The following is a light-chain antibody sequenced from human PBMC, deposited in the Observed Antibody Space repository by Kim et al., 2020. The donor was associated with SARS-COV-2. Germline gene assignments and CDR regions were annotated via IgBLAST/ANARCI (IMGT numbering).Light chain of an antibody. J-gene: IGKJ1*01. Sequence: EIVLTQSPATLSLSPGERATLSCRASQSVDTYLAWYQHKPGQAPRLLVYDAFNRATDIPPRFSGSGSGTDFTLTISSLEPEDFAVYYCHHRINWPRTFGQGTKVDIK. V-gene: IGKV3-11*01. CDR2: DAF. CDR3: HHRINWPRT. CDR1: QSVDTY.